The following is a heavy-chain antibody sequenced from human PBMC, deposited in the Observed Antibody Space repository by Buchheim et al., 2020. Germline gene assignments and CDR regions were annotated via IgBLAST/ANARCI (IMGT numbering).Heavy chain of an antibody. V-gene: IGHV1-46*01. CDR1: GYTFTSYY. Sequence: QVQLVQSGAEVKKPGASVKVSCKASGYTFTSYYMHWVRQAPGQGLEWMGIINPSGGSTSCAQKFQGRVTMTRDTSTSTVYMELSSLRSEDTAVYYCARAPAAAGTYYYGMDVWGQGTT. CDR2: INPSGGST. D-gene: IGHD6-13*01. J-gene: IGHJ6*02. CDR3: ARAPAAAGTYYYGMDV.